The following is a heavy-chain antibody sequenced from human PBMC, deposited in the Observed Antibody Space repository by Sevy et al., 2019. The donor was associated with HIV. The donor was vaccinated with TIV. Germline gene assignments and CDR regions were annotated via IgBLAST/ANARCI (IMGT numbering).Heavy chain of an antibody. CDR2: VSSDGVST. J-gene: IGHJ6*02. D-gene: IGHD3-3*01. CDR3: VKDPDYNFWRGDYGMDV. Sequence: GSLRLSCSGSGFSFSNSAMNWVRQTPGKGLKYVSAVSSDGVSTYYTDSVRGRFTISRDNSKNTLYLQMSSLRVEDTAVYYCVKDPDYNFWRGDYGMDVWGQGTTVTVSS. V-gene: IGHV3-64D*06. CDR1: GFSFSNSA.